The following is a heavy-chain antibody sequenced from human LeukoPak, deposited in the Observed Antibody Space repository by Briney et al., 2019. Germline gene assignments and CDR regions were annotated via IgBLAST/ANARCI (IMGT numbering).Heavy chain of an antibody. Sequence: SETLSLTCAVSGGTSRSYYWSWIRQPPGKGLEWMGFIYYSGSTNYNPSLKSRVTLSVDTSKNQFSLKLSSVPAADTAVYYCARGSIYNWNLFDYWGQGILVTVSS. V-gene: IGHV4-59*01. D-gene: IGHD1-20*01. CDR1: GGTSRSYY. CDR2: IYYSGST. J-gene: IGHJ4*02. CDR3: ARGSIYNWNLFDY.